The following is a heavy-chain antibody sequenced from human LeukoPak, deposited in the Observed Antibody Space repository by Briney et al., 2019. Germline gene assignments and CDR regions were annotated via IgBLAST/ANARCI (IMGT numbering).Heavy chain of an antibody. J-gene: IGHJ4*02. CDR3: AKYGERSWRTYLDY. Sequence: PGGSLRLSCAASGFTFSSYAMSWVRQAPGKGLEWVSAISGSGGSTYYADSVKGRFTISRDNSKNTLYLQMNSLRAEDTAVYYCAKYGERSWRTYLDYWGQGTLVTVSS. CDR2: ISGSGGST. V-gene: IGHV3-23*01. D-gene: IGHD1-1*01. CDR1: GFTFSSYA.